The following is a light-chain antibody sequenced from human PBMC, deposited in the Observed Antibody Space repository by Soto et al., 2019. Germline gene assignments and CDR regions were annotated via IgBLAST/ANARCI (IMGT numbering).Light chain of an antibody. CDR1: QSVLYSSINKNY. V-gene: IGKV4-1*01. CDR3: QQYFSAPFT. CDR2: WAS. J-gene: IGKJ3*01. Sequence: DIVMTQSPDSLAVSLGERATINCKSSQSVLYSSINKNYLAWYQQKPGQPPRLLIYWASGRESGVPDRFSGSGSGTDFTLTISSLQAEDVAVYYCQQYFSAPFTFGPGIKVDIK.